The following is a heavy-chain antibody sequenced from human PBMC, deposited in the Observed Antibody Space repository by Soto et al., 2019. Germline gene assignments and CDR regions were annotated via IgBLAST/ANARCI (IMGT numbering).Heavy chain of an antibody. CDR2: IWSDGNKK. J-gene: IGHJ4*02. CDR1: GFTFSNYG. Sequence: QVQLVESGGGVVRPGRSLVLSCEASGFTFSNYGLHWVRQVQGRGLEWLGGIWSDGNKKLYGDSVKGRFIISRDNSKNTLYLQMNTLRVEDTAIYYCIRGYPEVDFDFWGQGTLVTVSS. D-gene: IGHD5-12*01. CDR3: IRGYPEVDFDF. V-gene: IGHV3-33*01.